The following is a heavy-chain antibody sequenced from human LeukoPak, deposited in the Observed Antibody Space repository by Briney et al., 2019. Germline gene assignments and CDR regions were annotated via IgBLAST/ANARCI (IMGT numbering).Heavy chain of an antibody. V-gene: IGHV4-4*07. CDR3: ARESYIYGSGSHGAFDI. CDR1: GGSISSYY. D-gene: IGHD3-10*01. CDR2: IHTSGST. Sequence: PSETLSLTCTVSGGSISSYYWSWIRQPAGKGLEWIGRIHTSGSTNYNPSLKSRVTMSVDTSKNQFSLKMSSVTAADTAVYYCARESYIYGSGSHGAFDIWGQGTMVTVSS. J-gene: IGHJ3*02.